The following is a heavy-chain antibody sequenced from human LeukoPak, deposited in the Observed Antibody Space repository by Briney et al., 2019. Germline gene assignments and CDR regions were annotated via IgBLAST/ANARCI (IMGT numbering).Heavy chain of an antibody. Sequence: SVKVSCKASGGTFSSYAISWVRQAPGQGLEWMGGIIPIFGTANYAQKFQGRVTITADESTSTAYMELSSLRSEDTAVYYCAKDPHPAVAGTVISYWGQGTLVTVSS. CDR2: IIPIFGTA. D-gene: IGHD6-19*01. J-gene: IGHJ4*02. CDR3: AKDPHPAVAGTVISY. V-gene: IGHV1-69*01. CDR1: GGTFSSYA.